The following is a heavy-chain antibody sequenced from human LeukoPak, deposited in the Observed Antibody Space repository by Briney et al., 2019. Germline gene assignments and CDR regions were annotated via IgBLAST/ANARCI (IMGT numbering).Heavy chain of an antibody. J-gene: IGHJ4*02. CDR3: ARDENGDYVFDY. CDR2: IYSGGST. V-gene: IGHV3-53*01. Sequence: GGSLRLSCAASGFTVSSNYMSWVRQAPGKGLEWVSVIYSGGSTYYADSVKGRFTISRDNSKNTLYLQMNSLRAEDTAVYYCARDENGDYVFDYWGQGTLVTVSP. CDR1: GFTVSSNY. D-gene: IGHD4-17*01.